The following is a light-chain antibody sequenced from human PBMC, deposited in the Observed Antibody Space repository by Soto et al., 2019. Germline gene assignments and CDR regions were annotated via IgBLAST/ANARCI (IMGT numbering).Light chain of an antibody. V-gene: IGLV2-8*01. CDR3: SSYTGGDNLL. Sequence: QSALTQPPSAPGSPGQSVTISCTGTSSDVGGYKYVSWYQQHPGKAPKLMIYEVTKRPSGVPDRFSGSKSGNTASLTVSGLQAEDEADYYCSSYTGGDNLLFGGGTKLTVL. CDR2: EVT. CDR1: SSDVGGYKY. J-gene: IGLJ2*01.